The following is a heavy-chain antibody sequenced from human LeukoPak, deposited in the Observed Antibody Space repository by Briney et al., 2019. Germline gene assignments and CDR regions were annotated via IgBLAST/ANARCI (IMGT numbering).Heavy chain of an antibody. CDR3: ARVFEGIWSGYYSGNYYYYYMDV. CDR1: GYSISSGYY. CDR2: IYHSGST. J-gene: IGHJ6*03. V-gene: IGHV4-38-2*02. D-gene: IGHD3-3*01. Sequence: SETLSLTCTVSGYSISSGYYWGWIRQPPGKGLVWFGSIYHSGSTYYNPSLKSRVTISVATSKNQFSLKLSSVTAADTAVYYCARVFEGIWSGYYSGNYYYYYMDVWGKGTTVTVSS.